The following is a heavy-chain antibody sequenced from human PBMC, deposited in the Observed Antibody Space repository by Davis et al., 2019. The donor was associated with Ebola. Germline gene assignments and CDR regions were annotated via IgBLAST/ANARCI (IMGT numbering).Heavy chain of an antibody. CDR2: INHSGST. Sequence: PSETLSLTCAVYGGSFSGYYWSWIRQPPGKGLEWIGEINHSGSTNYNPSLKSRVTISVDTSKNQFSLKLSSVTAADTAVYYCARAICGGDCYSGRYSFDYWGQGTLATVSS. D-gene: IGHD2-21*01. V-gene: IGHV4-34*01. CDR1: GGSFSGYY. J-gene: IGHJ4*02. CDR3: ARAICGGDCYSGRYSFDY.